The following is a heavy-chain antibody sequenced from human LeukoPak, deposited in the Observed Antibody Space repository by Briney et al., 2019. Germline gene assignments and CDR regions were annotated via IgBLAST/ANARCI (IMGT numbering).Heavy chain of an antibody. V-gene: IGHV3-66*01. J-gene: IGHJ4*02. CDR3: ASKVTTGY. D-gene: IGHD4-17*01. CDR1: GLTVSSNY. CDR2: IYSGGTT. Sequence: EGSLRLSCVVSGLTVSSNYMSWVRQAPGKGLEWVSVIYSGGTTNYADSVKGRFIVYRDNSKNTLYLQMNSLRAEDTAVYYCASKVTTGYWGQGTLVTVSS.